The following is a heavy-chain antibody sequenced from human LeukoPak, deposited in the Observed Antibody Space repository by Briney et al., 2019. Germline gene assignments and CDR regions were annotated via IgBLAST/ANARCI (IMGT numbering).Heavy chain of an antibody. Sequence: GGSLRLSCAASGFTFSNYWMSWVRQAPGKGLEWVANIKEDGSEKYYVDSVKGRFTISRDNAKKSLYLQMNSLRAEDTAVYYCARTIGYSSGYPTDGTNYWGQGTLVTVSS. CDR2: IKEDGSEK. V-gene: IGHV3-7*01. J-gene: IGHJ4*02. CDR1: GFTFSNYW. CDR3: ARTIGYSSGYPTDGTNY. D-gene: IGHD6-19*01.